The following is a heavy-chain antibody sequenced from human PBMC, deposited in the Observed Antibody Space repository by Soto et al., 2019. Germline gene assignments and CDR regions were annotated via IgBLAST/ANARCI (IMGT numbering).Heavy chain of an antibody. CDR1: GYTFTSYA. Sequence: GASVKVSCKASGYTFTSYAMHWVRHAPGQRLEWIGWIVVGSGNTNYAQKFQERVTIARDMSTSAAYMELSSLRSEDTAVYYCAAAYCSGGRCPSLDGEYYYYGMDVWGQGTTVTVSS. J-gene: IGHJ6*01. D-gene: IGHD2-15*01. V-gene: IGHV1-58*02. CDR3: AAAYCSGGRCPSLDGEYYYYGMDV. CDR2: IVVGSGNT.